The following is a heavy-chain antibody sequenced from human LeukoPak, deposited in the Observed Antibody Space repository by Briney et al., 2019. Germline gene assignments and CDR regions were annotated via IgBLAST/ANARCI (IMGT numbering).Heavy chain of an antibody. CDR2: INQDGSEK. V-gene: IGHV3-7*04. CDR3: ARGGRLTAFYNY. Sequence: GGSLRLSCAASGFIFSSYWMSWVRQAPGKGLEWVANINQDGSEKYYVDSVKGRFTISRDNAKNSLYLQMNSLRAEDTAVYYCARGGRLTAFYNYWGQGTLSPSPQ. J-gene: IGHJ4*02. D-gene: IGHD3-9*01. CDR1: GFIFSSYW.